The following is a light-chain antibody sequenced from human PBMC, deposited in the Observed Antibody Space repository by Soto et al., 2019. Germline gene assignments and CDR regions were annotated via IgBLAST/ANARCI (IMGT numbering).Light chain of an antibody. Sequence: DIQMTQSPSALSASVGDRVTITCRASQSISSWLAWYQQKPGKAPMVLIYDASGLERGVPSRFSGSGSGTEFTLTISGLQPDDLGTYYCQQYNTSWTFGPGTKVEIK. CDR2: DAS. CDR1: QSISSW. CDR3: QQYNTSWT. J-gene: IGKJ1*01. V-gene: IGKV1-5*01.